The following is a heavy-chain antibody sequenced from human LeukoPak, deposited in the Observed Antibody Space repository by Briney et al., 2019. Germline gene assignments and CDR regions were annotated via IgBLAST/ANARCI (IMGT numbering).Heavy chain of an antibody. J-gene: IGHJ4*02. CDR1: GYTFSTYG. V-gene: IGHV1-18*01. CDR3: ARDGLRSGNYNVY. Sequence: ASVKVSCKASGYTFSTYGISWVPQAPGHGLEWMGWISAYNGNTNYAQKLQGRVTMTTDTSTSTAYMELTSLRSDDTAVYYCARDGLRSGNYNVYWGQGTLVTVSS. D-gene: IGHD1-26*01. CDR2: ISAYNGNT.